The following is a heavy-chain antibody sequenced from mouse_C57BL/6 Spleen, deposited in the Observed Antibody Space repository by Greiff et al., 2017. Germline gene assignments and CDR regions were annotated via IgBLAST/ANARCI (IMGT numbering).Heavy chain of an antibody. CDR2: IYPRSGNT. CDR1: GYTFTSYG. D-gene: IGHD1-1*01. J-gene: IGHJ2*01. V-gene: IGHV1-81*01. Sequence: VQGVESGAELARPGASVKLSCKASGYTFTSYGISWVKQRTGQGLEWIGEIYPRSGNTYYNEKFKGKATLTADKSSSTAYMELRSLTSEDSAVYFCARPLYYGSSYPDYWGQGTTLTVSS. CDR3: ARPLYYGSSYPDY.